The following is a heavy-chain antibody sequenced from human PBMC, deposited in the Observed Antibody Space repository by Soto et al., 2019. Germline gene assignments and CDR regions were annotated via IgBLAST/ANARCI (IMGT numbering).Heavy chain of an antibody. CDR1: GGSISSTYT. J-gene: IGHJ6*02. CDR3: ARLHGYCISSSCHGHYAMDV. CDR2: IYYSGST. V-gene: IGHV4-39*01. Sequence: SETLSLTCAVSGGSISSTYTWGWIRQPPGKGLEWIGSIYYSGSTYYNPSLNSRVTVSVDTSKNQFSLKVTSVTAADTAVYYCARLHGYCISSSCHGHYAMDVWGQGTTVTVSS. D-gene: IGHD2-2*01.